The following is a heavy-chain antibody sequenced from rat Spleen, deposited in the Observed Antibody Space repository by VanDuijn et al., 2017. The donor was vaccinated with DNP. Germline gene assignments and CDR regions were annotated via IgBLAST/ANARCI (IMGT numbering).Heavy chain of an antibody. Sequence: EMQLVESGGGLVQPGGSLKLSCVASGFTFSDYHMAWVRQAPKKGLEWVATITYDGTNTYYGDSVRGRFTISRDKAKSTLYRQLDSLRSEDTATYYCGTPTAPGLYWSFDFWGPGTMVTVSS. V-gene: IGHV5-7*01. CDR1: GFTFSDYH. CDR2: ITYDGTNT. D-gene: IGHD1-11*01. J-gene: IGHJ1*01. CDR3: GTPTAPGLYWSFDF.